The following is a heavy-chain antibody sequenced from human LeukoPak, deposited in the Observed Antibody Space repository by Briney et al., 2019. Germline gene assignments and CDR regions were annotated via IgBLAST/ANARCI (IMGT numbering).Heavy chain of an antibody. CDR3: AREVHDFWSADPSRYMDV. D-gene: IGHD3-3*01. V-gene: IGHV1-46*01. J-gene: IGHJ6*03. CDR2: INPSGGST. Sequence: ASLKVSCMASGYSLTYYYIHWVRQAPGQGLEWMGTINPSGGSTTYAQKFQGRVIMTGDTSTSTVYMELSGVTSEDTAVYYCAREVHDFWSADPSRYMDVWGKGTTVTVAS. CDR1: GYSLTYYY.